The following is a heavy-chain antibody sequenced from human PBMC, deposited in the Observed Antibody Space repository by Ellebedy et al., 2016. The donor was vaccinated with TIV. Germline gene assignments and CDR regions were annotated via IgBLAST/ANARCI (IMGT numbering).Heavy chain of an antibody. CDR1: GGTFSSYA. D-gene: IGHD6-19*01. Sequence: ASVKVSCXASGGTFSSYAISWVRQAPGQGLEWMGWINPNSGGTNYAQKFQGRVTMTRDTSISTAYMELSRLRSDDTAVYYCAREEGIAVAGTGDAVDYWGQGTLVTVSS. CDR3: AREEGIAVAGTGDAVDY. J-gene: IGHJ4*02. V-gene: IGHV1-2*02. CDR2: INPNSGGT.